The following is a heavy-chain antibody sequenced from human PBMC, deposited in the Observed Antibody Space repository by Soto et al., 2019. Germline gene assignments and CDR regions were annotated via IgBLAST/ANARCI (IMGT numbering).Heavy chain of an antibody. CDR1: GFTFSNYW. Sequence: EVQLVESGGGLVQPGGSLRLSCVASGFTFSNYWMYWVRQAPGEGLVWVSRINNDGSVSSYADSVKGRLTISRDNVNNTLYLQMDSLRAEDTAVSYCARGDCVGGTCYSLAGSFYYYMDVWGKGTTVTVFS. J-gene: IGHJ6*03. V-gene: IGHV3-74*01. CDR2: INNDGSVS. D-gene: IGHD2-15*01. CDR3: ARGDCVGGTCYSLAGSFYYYMDV.